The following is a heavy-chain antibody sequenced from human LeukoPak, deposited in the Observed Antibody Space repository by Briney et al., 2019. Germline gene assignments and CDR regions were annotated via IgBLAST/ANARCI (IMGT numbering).Heavy chain of an antibody. CDR1: GGSFSGYY. Sequence: SETLSLTCAVYGGSFSGYYWSWIRQPPGKGLEWIGEINHSGSTNYNPSLKSRVTISVDTSKNQFSLKLSSVTAADTAVYYCARRVNSSSWSGFDYWGQGTLVTVSS. J-gene: IGHJ4*02. D-gene: IGHD6-13*01. CDR2: INHSGST. V-gene: IGHV4-34*01. CDR3: ARRVNSSSWSGFDY.